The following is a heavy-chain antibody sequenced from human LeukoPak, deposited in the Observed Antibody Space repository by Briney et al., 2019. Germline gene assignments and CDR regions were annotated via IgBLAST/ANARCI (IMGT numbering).Heavy chain of an antibody. CDR3: ARDRGSNFDY. V-gene: IGHV4-30-2*01. D-gene: IGHD4-11*01. CDR1: GGSISSGGYY. CDR2: IYHSGST. Sequence: PSETLSLTCTVSGGSISSGGYYWSWIRQPPGKGLEWIGYIYHSGSTCYNPSLKSRVTISVDRSKNQFSLKLSSVTAADTAVYYCARDRGSNFDYWGQGTLVTVSS. J-gene: IGHJ4*02.